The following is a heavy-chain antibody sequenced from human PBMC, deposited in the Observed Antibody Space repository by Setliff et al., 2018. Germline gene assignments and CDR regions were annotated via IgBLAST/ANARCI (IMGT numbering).Heavy chain of an antibody. Sequence: SETLSLTCTVSGGSVNSGYDNWNWLRQPAGKGLEWIGFIFYSGGTNYNPSLKSRVTISVDTSKNQFSLKLSSVTAADTAVYYCARGAYSYGHPVPFDYWGQGTLVTVS. J-gene: IGHJ4*02. CDR2: IFYSGGT. CDR3: ARGAYSYGHPVPFDY. V-gene: IGHV4-61*10. D-gene: IGHD5-18*01. CDR1: GGSVNSGYDN.